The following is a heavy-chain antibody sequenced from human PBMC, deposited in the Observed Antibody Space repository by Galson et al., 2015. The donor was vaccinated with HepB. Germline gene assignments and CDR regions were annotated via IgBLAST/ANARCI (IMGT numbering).Heavy chain of an antibody. CDR1: GFTFSDYY. J-gene: IGHJ6*03. CDR3: ARDPAAADRYMDV. V-gene: IGHV3-11*06. CDR2: ISSSSSYT. Sequence: SLRLSCAASGFTFSDYYMSWIRQAPGKGLEWVSYISSSSSYTNYADSVKGRFTISRDNAKNSLYLQMNSLRAEDTAVYYCARDPAAADRYMDVWGKGTTVTVSS. D-gene: IGHD6-13*01.